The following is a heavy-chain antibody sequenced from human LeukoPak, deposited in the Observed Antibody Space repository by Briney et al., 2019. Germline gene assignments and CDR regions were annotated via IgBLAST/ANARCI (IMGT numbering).Heavy chain of an antibody. V-gene: IGHV3-7*01. CDR2: IKQDGSEK. CDR3: ARGGPYYYDSSGYYYLDY. Sequence: GGSLRLSCAASGFTFSSYWMSWVRQAPGKGLEWVANIKQDGSEKYYVDSVKGRFTISRDNAKNSLYLQMNSLRAEDTAVYYCARGGPYYYDSSGYYYLDYWGQGTLVTVSS. CDR1: GFTFSSYW. J-gene: IGHJ4*02. D-gene: IGHD3-22*01.